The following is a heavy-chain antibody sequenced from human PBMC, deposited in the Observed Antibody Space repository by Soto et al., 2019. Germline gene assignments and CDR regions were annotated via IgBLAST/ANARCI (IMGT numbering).Heavy chain of an antibody. J-gene: IGHJ4*03. CDR2: INPTGGRA. V-gene: IGHV1-46*03. CDR1: GYTFTNYY. D-gene: IGHD3-10*01. Sequence: GASVKVSCKASGYTFTNYYIHWVRQAPGQGLEWMGVINPTGGRASYAPKFQGRVTLTRDTSTSTVYMELSSLRSDDTAVYFCSRLTTMVREINDDPFDFWGQGTLVTVSS. CDR3: SRLTTMVREINDDPFDF.